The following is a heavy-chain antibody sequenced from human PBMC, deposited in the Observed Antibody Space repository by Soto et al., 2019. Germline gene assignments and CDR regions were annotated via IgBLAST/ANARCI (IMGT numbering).Heavy chain of an antibody. CDR3: PRRPAGDSHWYFDL. CDR2: VSVYGGST. CDR1: GFIFSDFA. D-gene: IGHD2-21*01. J-gene: IGHJ2*01. Sequence: DVQLLESGGDLVQPGESLRLSCAASGFIFSDFAMSWVRQTPGKGLEWVSAVSVYGGSTHYSDAVKGRFTISRDNSRETLFLQMNSLRAEDTAVYYCPRRPAGDSHWYFDLWGRGTLVTVSS. V-gene: IGHV3-23*01.